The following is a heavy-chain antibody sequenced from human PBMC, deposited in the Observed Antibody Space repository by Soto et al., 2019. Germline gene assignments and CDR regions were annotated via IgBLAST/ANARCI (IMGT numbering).Heavy chain of an antibody. CDR2: ISYDGSNK. D-gene: IGHD6-6*01. CDR3: ARTYSSSSFLDFDY. CDR1: GFTFSSYA. V-gene: IGHV3-30-3*01. J-gene: IGHJ4*02. Sequence: AGGSLRLSCAASGFTFSSYAMHWVRQAPGKGLEWVAVISYDGSNKYYADSVKGRFTISRDNSKNTLYLQMNSLGAEDTAVYYCARTYSSSSFLDFDYWGQGTLVTVSS.